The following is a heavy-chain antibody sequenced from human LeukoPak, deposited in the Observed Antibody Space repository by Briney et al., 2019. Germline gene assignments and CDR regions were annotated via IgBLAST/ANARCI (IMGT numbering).Heavy chain of an antibody. D-gene: IGHD1-7*01. J-gene: IGHJ4*02. V-gene: IGHV3-53*01. CDR1: GFTVSSNY. CDR2: IYSGGST. CDR3: ARANWNYSFDY. Sequence: PGGSLRLSCAASGFTVSSNYMSWVRQAPGKGLEWVSVIYSGGSTYYSDSVKGRFTISRDNAKNSLYLQMNSLRAEDTAVYYCARANWNYSFDYWGQGTLVTVSS.